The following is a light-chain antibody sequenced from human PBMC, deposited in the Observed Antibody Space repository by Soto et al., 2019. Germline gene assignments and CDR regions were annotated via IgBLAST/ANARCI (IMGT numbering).Light chain of an antibody. CDR1: QSVSSSY. J-gene: IGKJ5*01. V-gene: IGKV3-20*01. Sequence: EIVLTQSPGTLSLSPGERATLSCRASQSVSSSYLAWYQQKPGPSPRLLIYGASSRATGIPDRFSGSGSGTDFTLTISRLEPEDFAVYYWQQYGSSRITFGQGTRLEIK. CDR2: GAS. CDR3: QQYGSSRIT.